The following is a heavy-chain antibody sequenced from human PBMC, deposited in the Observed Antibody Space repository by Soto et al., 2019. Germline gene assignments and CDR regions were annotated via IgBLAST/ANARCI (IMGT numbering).Heavy chain of an antibody. CDR3: ASIAARPPYYYYYGMDV. CDR2: ISSSSGTI. V-gene: IGHV3-48*02. D-gene: IGHD6-6*01. CDR1: GFTFSIYS. Sequence: GGSLRLSCAASGFTFSIYSMNWFRQAPGKGLEWVSYISSSSGTIYYADSVKGRFTISRDNAKNSLYLQMNSLRDEDTAVYYCASIAARPPYYYYYGMDVWGQGTTVTVSS. J-gene: IGHJ6*02.